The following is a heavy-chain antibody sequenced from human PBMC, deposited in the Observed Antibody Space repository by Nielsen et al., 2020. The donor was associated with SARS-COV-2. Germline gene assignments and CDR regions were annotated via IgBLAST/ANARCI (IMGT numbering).Heavy chain of an antibody. Sequence: LKISCAASGFTFSSYSMNWVRQAPGKGLEWVSSISSSSSYIYYADSVKGRFTISRDNAKNSLYLQMNSLRAEDTAVYYCARVLSYTFDIWGQGTMVTVSS. V-gene: IGHV3-21*01. CDR1: GFTFSSYS. J-gene: IGHJ3*02. D-gene: IGHD3-3*01. CDR2: ISSSSSYI. CDR3: ARVLSYTFDI.